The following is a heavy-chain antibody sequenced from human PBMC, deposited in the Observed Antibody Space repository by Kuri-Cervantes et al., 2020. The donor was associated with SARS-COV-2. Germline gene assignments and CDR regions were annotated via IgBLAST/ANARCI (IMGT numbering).Heavy chain of an antibody. J-gene: IGHJ4*02. D-gene: IGHD3-22*01. CDR3: ASPQDYYYDSSGYYHFDY. V-gene: IGHV1-69*10. CDR2: IIPILGIA. Sequence: SVKVSCKASGYTFTSYYMHWVRQAPGQGLEWMGGIIPILGIANYAQKFQGRVTITADKSTSTAYMELSSLRSEDTAVYYCASPQDYYYDSSGYYHFDYWGQGTLVTVSS. CDR1: GYTFTSYY.